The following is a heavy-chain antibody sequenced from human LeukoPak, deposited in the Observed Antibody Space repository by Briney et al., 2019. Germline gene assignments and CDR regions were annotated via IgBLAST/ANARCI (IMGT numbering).Heavy chain of an antibody. Sequence: GGSLRLSCAASGFTFSSYWMSWVRQAPGKGLEWVANIKQGGSEEYYVDSVKGRFTVSRGNAKNSLYLQMNSLRAEDTAVYYCARDGGYSSGSTYFDYWGQGTLVTVSS. D-gene: IGHD6-19*01. CDR1: GFTFSSYW. CDR3: ARDGGYSSGSTYFDY. V-gene: IGHV3-7*03. J-gene: IGHJ4*02. CDR2: IKQGGSEE.